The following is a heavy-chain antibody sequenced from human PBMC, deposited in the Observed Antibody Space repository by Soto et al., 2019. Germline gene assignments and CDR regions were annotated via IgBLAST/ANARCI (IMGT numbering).Heavy chain of an antibody. J-gene: IGHJ4*02. CDR3: ARDEGIRGFDS. CDR1: GYTFSNYG. CDR2: ISGYNGLT. Sequence: SGDEVKKSGASVKVSCKASGYTFSNYGISWVRQAPGQGLEWMGWISGYNGLTAYAQNVQGRVTMTIDTPTRTVFMELTSLRSNDTAVYYCARDEGIRGFDSWGQGTLVTVSS. V-gene: IGHV1-18*04. D-gene: IGHD3-10*01.